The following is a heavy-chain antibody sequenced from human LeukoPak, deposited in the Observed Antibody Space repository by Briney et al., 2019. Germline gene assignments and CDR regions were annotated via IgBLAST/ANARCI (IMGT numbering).Heavy chain of an antibody. D-gene: IGHD3-3*01. CDR2: IYYSGST. CDR3: ASSTYYDFWSGYYSGPAHY. Sequence: TSQTLSLTCTVSGGSISSGDYYWSWIRQPPGKGLEWIGYIYYSGSTYYNPSLKSRVTISVDTSKNQFSLKLSSVTAADTAVYYRASSTYYDFWSGYYSGPAHYWGQGTLVTVSS. J-gene: IGHJ4*02. CDR1: GGSISSGDYY. V-gene: IGHV4-30-4*08.